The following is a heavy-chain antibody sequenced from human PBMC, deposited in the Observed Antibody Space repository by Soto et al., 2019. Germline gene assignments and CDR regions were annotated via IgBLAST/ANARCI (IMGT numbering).Heavy chain of an antibody. CDR1: GFTFTSSA. Sequence: SVKVSFKASGFTFTSSAMQWVRQARGQRLEWIGWIVVGSGNTNYAQKFQERVTITRDMSTSTAYMELSSLRSEDTAVYYCAAESHMVRGVYPPNAFDIWGQGTMVTVSS. J-gene: IGHJ3*02. D-gene: IGHD3-10*01. CDR3: AAESHMVRGVYPPNAFDI. V-gene: IGHV1-58*02. CDR2: IVVGSGNT.